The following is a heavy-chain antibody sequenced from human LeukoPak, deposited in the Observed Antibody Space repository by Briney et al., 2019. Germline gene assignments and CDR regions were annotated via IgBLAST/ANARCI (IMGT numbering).Heavy chain of an antibody. CDR3: ARDRERGYSGYDSGWFDP. CDR1: GGSISSYY. V-gene: IGHV4-4*07. J-gene: IGHJ5*02. D-gene: IGHD5-12*01. CDR2: IYTNGST. Sequence: NPSETLSLTCTVSGGSISSYYWSWIRQPAGKGLEWIGRIYTNGSTNYNPSLKSRVTMSVDTSKNQFSLKLSSVTAADTAVYYCARDRERGYSGYDSGWFDPWGQGTLVTVSS.